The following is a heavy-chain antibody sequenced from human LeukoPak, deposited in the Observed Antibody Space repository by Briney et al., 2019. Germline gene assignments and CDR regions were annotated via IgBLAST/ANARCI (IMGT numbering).Heavy chain of an antibody. CDR3: GRAPWVPAATADYSDYMDV. V-gene: IGHV4-61*08. CDR2: IYHSGST. Sequence: PSETLSLTCTVSGGSISSGGYYWSWIRQPPGKGLEWIGYIYHSGSTNYNPSLKSRVTISLDTSKNQFSLKLSSVTAADTAVYYCGRAPWVPAATADYSDYMDVWGKGTTVTVSS. D-gene: IGHD2-2*01. J-gene: IGHJ6*03. CDR1: GGSISSGGYY.